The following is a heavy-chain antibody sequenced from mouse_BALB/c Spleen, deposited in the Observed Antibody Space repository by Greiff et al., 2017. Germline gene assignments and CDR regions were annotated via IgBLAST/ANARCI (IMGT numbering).Heavy chain of an antibody. CDR2: IYWDDDK. J-gene: IGHJ3*01. CDR3: AYYRYDGAWFAY. CDR1: GFSLSTSGMG. Sequence: QVQLQESGPGILQPSQTLSLTCSFSGFSLSTSGMGVSWIRQPSGKGLEWLAHIYWDDDKRYNPSLKSRLTISKDTSSNQVFLKITSVDTADTATYYCAYYRYDGAWFAYWGQGTLVTVSA. V-gene: IGHV8-12*01. D-gene: IGHD2-14*01.